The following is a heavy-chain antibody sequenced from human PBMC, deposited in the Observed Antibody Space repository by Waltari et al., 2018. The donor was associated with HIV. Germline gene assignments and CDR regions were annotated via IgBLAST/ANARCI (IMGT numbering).Heavy chain of an antibody. CDR2: IYYSGTT. CDR1: GGSISSSTYY. D-gene: IGHD1-1*01. CDR3: ARVLILGLYINNCEYYFDY. V-gene: IGHV4-39*07. Sequence: QLQLRESGPGLVKSETLSLTCTVSGGSISSSTYYWGWIRQPPGKGLEWIGSIYYSGTTYYNPSLKSRATMSVDTSKRQFSVKLSSVTAADTAVYYCARVLILGLYINNCEYYFDYWGLGSLVTVSS. J-gene: IGHJ4*02.